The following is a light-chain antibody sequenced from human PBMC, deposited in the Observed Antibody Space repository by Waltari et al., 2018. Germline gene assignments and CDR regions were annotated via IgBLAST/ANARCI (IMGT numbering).Light chain of an antibody. CDR2: RNN. CDR1: SSNTGSNF. CDR3: AAWDDSLSGPV. V-gene: IGLV1-47*01. J-gene: IGLJ3*02. Sequence: QSVLTQPPSASGTPGQRVTISCSGSSSNTGSNFVYWYQQLPGTAPKLLISRNNQRPSGVPDRFSGSKSGTSASLAISGLRSEDEADYYCAAWDDSLSGPVFGGGTKLTVL.